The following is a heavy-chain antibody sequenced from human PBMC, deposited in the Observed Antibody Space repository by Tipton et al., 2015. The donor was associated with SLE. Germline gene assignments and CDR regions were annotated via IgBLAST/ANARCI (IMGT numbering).Heavy chain of an antibody. D-gene: IGHD2-15*01. CDR3: ARAQAAPARTYYMDV. CDR1: GGSISSSSYY. V-gene: IGHV4-39*07. CDR2: IYYSGST. Sequence: TLSLTCTVSGGSISSSSYYWGWIRQPPGKGLEWIGSIYYSGSTNYNPSLKSRVTISVDTSKNQFSLKLSSVTAADTAVYYCARAQAAPARTYYMDVWGKGTTVTVSS. J-gene: IGHJ6*03.